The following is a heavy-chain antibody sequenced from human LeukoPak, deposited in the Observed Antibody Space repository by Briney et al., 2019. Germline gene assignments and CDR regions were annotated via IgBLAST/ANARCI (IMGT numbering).Heavy chain of an antibody. CDR1: GVSFSGYY. V-gene: IGHV4-34*01. J-gene: IGHJ4*02. D-gene: IGHD3-22*01. CDR2: INHSGST. CDR3: ARARYYDSSGYPLDY. Sequence: SETLSLTCAVYGVSFSGYYWSWIRQPPGKGLEWIGEINHSGSTNYNPSLKSRVTISVDTSKNQFSLKLSSVTAADTAVYYCARARYYDSSGYPLDYWGQGTLVTVSS.